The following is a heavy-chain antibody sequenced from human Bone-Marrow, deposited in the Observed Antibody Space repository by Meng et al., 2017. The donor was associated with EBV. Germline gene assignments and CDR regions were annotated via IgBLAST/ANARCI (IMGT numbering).Heavy chain of an antibody. CDR3: ARADDGDYYFDY. J-gene: IGHJ4*02. CDR2: IYYSGST. CDR1: GGSIRSGGYY. D-gene: IGHD4-17*01. Sequence: QVHLQESGPVLVKPSPTLSLAGAGAGGSIRSGGYYWSWIRQPPGKGLEWIGYIYYSGSTYYNPSLKSRVTISVDTSKNQFSLKLSSVTAADTAVYYCARADDGDYYFDYWGQGTLVTVSS. V-gene: IGHV4-30-4*01.